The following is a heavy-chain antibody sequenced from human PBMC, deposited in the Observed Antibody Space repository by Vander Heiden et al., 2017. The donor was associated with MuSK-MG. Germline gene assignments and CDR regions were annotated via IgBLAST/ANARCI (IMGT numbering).Heavy chain of an antibody. CDR1: GGTFSSYA. V-gene: IGHV1-69*01. CDR3: AGGRGLQIFDY. Sequence: QLQLVQSGAEVTKPGSSVKVSCKASGGTFSSYAISWVRQAPGQGLEWMGGIIPIFGTANYAQKFQGRVTITADESTSTAYMGLSRVSSGDTAVYYCAGGRGLQIFDYWGQGTLVTLSS. CDR2: IIPIFGTA. D-gene: IGHD4-4*01. J-gene: IGHJ4*02.